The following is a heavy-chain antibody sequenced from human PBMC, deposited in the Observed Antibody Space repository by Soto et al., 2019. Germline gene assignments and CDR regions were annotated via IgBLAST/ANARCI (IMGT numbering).Heavy chain of an antibody. J-gene: IGHJ3*02. CDR2: IYYSGST. D-gene: IGHD3-3*01. CDR1: GGSISSGGYY. V-gene: IGHV4-31*03. Sequence: QVQLQESGPGLVKPSQTLSLTCTVSGGSISSGGYYWSWIRQHPGKGLEWIGYIYYSGSTYYNPSLKSRVTISVDTSKNQFSLKLSSVTAADTAVYYCARATPHELEWLLMGGAFDIWGQGTMVTVSS. CDR3: ARATPHELEWLLMGGAFDI.